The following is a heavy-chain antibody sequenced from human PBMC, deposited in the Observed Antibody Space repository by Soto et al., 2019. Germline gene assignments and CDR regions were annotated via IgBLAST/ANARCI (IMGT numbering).Heavy chain of an antibody. J-gene: IGHJ6*02. Sequence: QAQLVQSGSEVKRSGASVKVSCKASGYTLLSYSITWVRQAPGQGLEWIGWIDSYTGNTNYEQKFQGRVTMTTDSPTSTAYMELRGLRSDDSAIYYCARDYALAANHGMDVWGQGTTVIVS. V-gene: IGHV1-18*04. D-gene: IGHD4-17*01. CDR2: IDSYTGNT. CDR3: ARDYALAANHGMDV. CDR1: GYTLLSYS.